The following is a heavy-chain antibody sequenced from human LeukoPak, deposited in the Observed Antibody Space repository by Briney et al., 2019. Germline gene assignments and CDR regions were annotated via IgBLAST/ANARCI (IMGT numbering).Heavy chain of an antibody. CDR3: ARVGVGDSYYFDY. CDR1: GYAFTGHY. D-gene: IGHD1-26*01. Sequence: ASVKVSCKASGYAFTGHYMHWVRQAPGQGPEWMGWINPDSGGTSYAQNFQGRVTMTRDTSISTAYVELSRLRSDDTAVYYCARVGVGDSYYFDYWGQGTLVTVSS. J-gene: IGHJ4*02. CDR2: INPDSGGT. V-gene: IGHV1-2*02.